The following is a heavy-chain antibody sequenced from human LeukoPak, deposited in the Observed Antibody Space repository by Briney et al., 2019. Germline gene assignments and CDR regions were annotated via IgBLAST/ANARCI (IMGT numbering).Heavy chain of an antibody. CDR2: ISFSSSTI. CDR3: ARVGPLGAAGSASDY. D-gene: IGHD6-13*01. J-gene: IGHJ4*02. V-gene: IGHV3-48*02. Sequence: GGSLILSCAASGFTFSRYSMNWVRQAPGKGLEWVAYISFSSSTIHYADSVKGRFTISRDNAKNSLDLQMNSLRDEDTAVYYCARVGPLGAAGSASDYWGQGTLVTVS. CDR1: GFTFSRYS.